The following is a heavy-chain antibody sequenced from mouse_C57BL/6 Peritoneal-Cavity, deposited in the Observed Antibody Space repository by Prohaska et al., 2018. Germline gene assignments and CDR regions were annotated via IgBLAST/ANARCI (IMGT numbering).Heavy chain of an antibody. CDR2: INTYYGEP. Sequence: QIQFVQSGPELKKPGETVKISCKASVYTFTEYQMHWVKQAPGKGFKWMGWINTYYGEPTYADDFKGRFAFSLETSASTAYLQINNRKNEDTATYFCASYYSNYDWYFDVWGTGTTVTVSS. V-gene: IGHV9-2*01. D-gene: IGHD2-5*01. CDR3: ASYYSNYDWYFDV. J-gene: IGHJ1*03. CDR1: VYTFTEYQ.